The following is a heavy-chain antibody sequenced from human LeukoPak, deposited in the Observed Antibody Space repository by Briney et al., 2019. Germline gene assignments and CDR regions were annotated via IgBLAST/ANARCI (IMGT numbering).Heavy chain of an antibody. J-gene: IGHJ5*02. CDR3: ARLPTMVRRPNWFAP. V-gene: IGHV4-59*01. CDR2: IYYSGST. Sequence: PSETLSLTCTVCGGSISIYYWSWIRQPPGKGLEWLRYIYYSGSTNYNTSIKSRVTISVDTSKNQFSLKLSSVTAADTAVYYCARLPTMVRRPNWFAPCGQGTLVTVSS. CDR1: GGSISIYY. D-gene: IGHD3-10*01.